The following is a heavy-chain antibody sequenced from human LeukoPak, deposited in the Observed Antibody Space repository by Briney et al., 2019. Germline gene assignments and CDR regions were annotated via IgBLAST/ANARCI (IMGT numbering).Heavy chain of an antibody. Sequence: SETLSLTCAVYGGSFSDYYWSWIRQPPGKGLEWIGEINHSGSTNSNPSLKSRVTISIDTSKNQFSLKLNSVTAADTAVYYCARTTEDCSSTSCYQYWFDPWGQGTLVTVSS. D-gene: IGHD2-2*01. V-gene: IGHV4-34*01. CDR1: GGSFSDYY. CDR2: INHSGST. CDR3: ARTTEDCSSTSCYQYWFDP. J-gene: IGHJ5*02.